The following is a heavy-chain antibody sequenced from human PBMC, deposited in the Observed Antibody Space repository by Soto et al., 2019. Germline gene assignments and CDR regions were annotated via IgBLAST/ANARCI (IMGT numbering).Heavy chain of an antibody. J-gene: IGHJ5*02. CDR1: GGSISSGDYY. CDR3: ARDWAAYCGGDCYRAGWFDP. V-gene: IGHV4-30-4*01. CDR2: IYYSGST. D-gene: IGHD2-21*02. Sequence: QVQLQESGPGLVKPSQTLSLTCTVSGGSISSGDYYWSWIRQPPGKGLEWIGYIYYSGSTYYNPSLKSRVTISVDTSKNQFSLKLSSVTAADTAVYYCARDWAAYCGGDCYRAGWFDPWGQGTLVTVSS.